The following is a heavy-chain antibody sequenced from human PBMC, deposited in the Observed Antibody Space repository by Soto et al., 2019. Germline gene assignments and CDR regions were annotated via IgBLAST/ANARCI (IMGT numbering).Heavy chain of an antibody. Sequence: SETLSITCAVSGGSISSGGYSWSWIRQPPGKGLEWIGYIYHSGSTYYNPSLKSRVTISVDRSKNQFSLKLSSVTAADTAVYYCARGAPVFIQQWGQGTLVTVSS. CDR3: ARGAPVFIQQ. J-gene: IGHJ1*01. D-gene: IGHD3-10*01. CDR2: IYHSGST. CDR1: GGSISSGGYS. V-gene: IGHV4-30-2*01.